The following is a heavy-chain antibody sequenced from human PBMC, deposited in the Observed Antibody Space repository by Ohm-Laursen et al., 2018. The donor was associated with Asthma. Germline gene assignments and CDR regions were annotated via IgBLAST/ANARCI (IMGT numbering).Heavy chain of an antibody. V-gene: IGHV3-30-3*01. D-gene: IGHD2-21*02. Sequence: SLRLSCTAPGFTFSNFAMHWVRQAPGKGLEWVSIITSDGSWTSYADSVKGRFTISRDNSKNTLYMQMNSLRAEDTAVYYCARRDFSGGDPSAAFDIWGQGTMVTVSS. CDR2: ITSDGSWT. CDR3: ARRDFSGGDPSAAFDI. J-gene: IGHJ3*02. CDR1: GFTFSNFA.